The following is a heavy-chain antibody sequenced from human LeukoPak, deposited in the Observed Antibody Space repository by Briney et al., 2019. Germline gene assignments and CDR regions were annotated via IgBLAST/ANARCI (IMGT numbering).Heavy chain of an antibody. J-gene: IGHJ2*01. D-gene: IGHD1-26*01. CDR1: GYTFTSYG. CDR3: ARVFVVDYIVGATRYFDL. CDR2: ISAYNGNT. Sequence: GASVKVSCKASGYTFTSYGISWVRQAPGQGLEWMGWISAYNGNTNYAQKLQGRVTMTTDTSTSTAYMELRSLRSDDTAVYYCARVFVVDYIVGATRYFDLWGRGTLVTVSS. V-gene: IGHV1-18*01.